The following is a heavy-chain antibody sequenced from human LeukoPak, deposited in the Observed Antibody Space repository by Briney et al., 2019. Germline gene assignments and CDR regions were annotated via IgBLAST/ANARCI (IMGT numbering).Heavy chain of an antibody. V-gene: IGHV1-2*02. J-gene: IGHJ4*02. CDR2: INPNSGGT. CDR1: GYTFTGYY. D-gene: IGHD5-18*01. Sequence: ASVKVSCKASGYTFTGYYMHWVRQAPGQGLEWMGWINPNSGGTNYAQKFQGRVTMTRDTSISTAYMELSRLRSDDTAVYYCARADDGYTLSFDYWGQGTLVTVSS. CDR3: ARADDGYTLSFDY.